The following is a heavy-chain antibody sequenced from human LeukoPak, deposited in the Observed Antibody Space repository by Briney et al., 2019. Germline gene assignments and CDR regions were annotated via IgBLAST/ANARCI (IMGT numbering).Heavy chain of an antibody. D-gene: IGHD3-10*01. CDR3: ARLSFGEHTSDY. J-gene: IGHJ4*02. CDR2: LYYSGST. V-gene: IGHV4-39*01. Sequence: SETLSLTCTVSGGSISSSSYYWGWIRQPPGKGLEWIGSLYYSGSTYYNPSLRSRVTLSVDISKSQFSLKLNSVTAADTAVYYCARLSFGEHTSDYWGQGILVTVSS. CDR1: GGSISSSSYY.